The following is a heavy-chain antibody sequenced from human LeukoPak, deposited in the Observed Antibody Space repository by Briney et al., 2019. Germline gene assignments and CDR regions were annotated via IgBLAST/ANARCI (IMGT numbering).Heavy chain of an antibody. Sequence: GESLKISCKGSGYSFTSYWISWVRQMPGKGLEWMGIIYPGDSDTRYSPSFQGQVTISADKSISTAYLQWSSLKASDTAMYYCAGGYCSGGSCYWFDPWGQGTLVTVSS. D-gene: IGHD2-15*01. CDR1: GYSFTSYW. V-gene: IGHV5-51*03. CDR3: AGGYCSGGSCYWFDP. CDR2: IYPGDSDT. J-gene: IGHJ5*02.